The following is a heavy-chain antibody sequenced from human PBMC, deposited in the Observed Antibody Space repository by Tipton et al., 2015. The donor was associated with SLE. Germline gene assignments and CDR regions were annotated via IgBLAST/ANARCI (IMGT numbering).Heavy chain of an antibody. Sequence: TLSLTCTVSGGSINSSVYYWGWIRQPPGKGLEWSGSFSYTGSTYYNPSLKSRVTISVDTSKNQFSLKLSSVTAADTAVYYCARGLAMVRGDSMDYWGQGTLVTVSS. CDR3: ARGLAMVRGDSMDY. J-gene: IGHJ4*02. CDR2: FSYTGST. V-gene: IGHV4-39*01. CDR1: GGSINSSVYY. D-gene: IGHD3-10*01.